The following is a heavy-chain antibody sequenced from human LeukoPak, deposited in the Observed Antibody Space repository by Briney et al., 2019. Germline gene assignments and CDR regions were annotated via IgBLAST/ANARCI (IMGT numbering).Heavy chain of an antibody. V-gene: IGHV3-30*02. CDR1: GFTFSNYG. J-gene: IGHJ4*02. Sequence: PGGSLRLSCAASGFTFSNYGMYWVRQAPGKGLEWVTFIPFDGSNKYYADSVKGRFTISRDNPKNTLYLQMNSLRAEDTAVYYCAKDHRVYDNSAFLASWGQGTLVTVYS. CDR2: IPFDGSNK. CDR3: AKDHRVYDNSAFLAS. D-gene: IGHD3-22*01.